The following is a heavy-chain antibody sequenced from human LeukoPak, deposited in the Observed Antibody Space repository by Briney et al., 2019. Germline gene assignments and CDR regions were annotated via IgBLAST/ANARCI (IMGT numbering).Heavy chain of an antibody. Sequence: GASVNVSCKASGYTFTGYYMHWVRQAPGQGLEWMGWINPNSGGTNYAQKFQGRVTMTRDTSIRPAYMELSRLRSDDTAAYYCARNYAFWSGLFDYWGQGTLVTVSS. CDR2: INPNSGGT. V-gene: IGHV1-2*02. J-gene: IGHJ4*02. CDR1: GYTFTGYY. D-gene: IGHD3-3*01. CDR3: ARNYAFWSGLFDY.